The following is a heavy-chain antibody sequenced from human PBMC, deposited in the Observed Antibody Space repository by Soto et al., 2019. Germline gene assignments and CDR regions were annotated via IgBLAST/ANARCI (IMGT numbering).Heavy chain of an antibody. CDR1: GFTFSSYA. Sequence: EVQLLESGGGLVQPGGSLRLSCAASGFTFSSYALGWVRQAPGRGLECVSAISGSGVSTFYADSVKGRITISRDTSKNTLYLQMNTLTAEDTAVYYCAKDHRIWGRLVEYMDVWGQGTTVTVSS. V-gene: IGHV3-23*01. D-gene: IGHD3-10*01. J-gene: IGHJ6*02. CDR2: ISGSGVST. CDR3: AKDHRIWGRLVEYMDV.